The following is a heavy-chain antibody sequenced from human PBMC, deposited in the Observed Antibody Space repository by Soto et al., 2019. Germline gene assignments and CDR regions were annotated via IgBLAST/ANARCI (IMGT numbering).Heavy chain of an antibody. Sequence: SETLSLTCTVSGGSISSYYWSWIRQPPGKGLEWIGYIYYSGSTNYNPSLKSRVTISVDTSKNQFSLKLSSVTAADMAVYYCAGGGDILTGSSQIDYWGQGTLVTVSS. CDR3: AGGGDILTGSSQIDY. V-gene: IGHV4-59*01. CDR1: GGSISSYY. D-gene: IGHD3-9*01. J-gene: IGHJ4*02. CDR2: IYYSGST.